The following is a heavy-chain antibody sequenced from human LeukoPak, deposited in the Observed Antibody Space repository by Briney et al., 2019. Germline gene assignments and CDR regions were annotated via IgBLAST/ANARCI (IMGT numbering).Heavy chain of an antibody. CDR2: IYYSGST. D-gene: IGHD3-10*01. J-gene: IGHJ4*02. CDR3: ARVQEYYGSGSYSTPYDY. V-gene: IGHV4-39*07. Sequence: SETLSLTCSVSGGSISSSNYYWGWIRQPPGKGLEWIGTIYYSGSTYYNPSLKSRVTISVDTSKNQFSLKLSSVTAADTAVYYCARVQEYYGSGSYSTPYDYWGQGTLVTVSS. CDR1: GGSISSSNYY.